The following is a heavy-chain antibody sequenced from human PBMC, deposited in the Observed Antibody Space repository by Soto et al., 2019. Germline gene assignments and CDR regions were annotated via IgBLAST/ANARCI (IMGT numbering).Heavy chain of an antibody. CDR3: ATDFKPYYGHNDFDY. Sequence: EVQLLESGGNLLQPGGSLRLSCAASGLTFSSYAMSWVRQAPGKGLEWVSGISGSGDSTYYPGAVKDRFTISRDNSKNTLCLQMYSLRVEDTAVYYCATDFKPYYGHNDFDYWGQGTLVTVSS. V-gene: IGHV3-23*01. CDR2: ISGSGDST. D-gene: IGHD3-3*01. CDR1: GLTFSSYA. J-gene: IGHJ4*02.